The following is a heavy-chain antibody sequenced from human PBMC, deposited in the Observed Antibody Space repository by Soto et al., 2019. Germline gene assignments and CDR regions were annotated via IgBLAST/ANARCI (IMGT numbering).Heavy chain of an antibody. D-gene: IGHD1-26*01. CDR3: ARQTGLGATNY. Sequence: PGGSLRLSCAGSGSTFSNFWMHWVRQAPGQGLVWVARINTDGSVTSHADSVKGRFTISRDNAKSTLYLQMTSLREEDSAIYYCARQTGLGATNYWGRGTLVTVSS. V-gene: IGHV3-74*01. CDR2: INTDGSVT. J-gene: IGHJ4*02. CDR1: GSTFSNFW.